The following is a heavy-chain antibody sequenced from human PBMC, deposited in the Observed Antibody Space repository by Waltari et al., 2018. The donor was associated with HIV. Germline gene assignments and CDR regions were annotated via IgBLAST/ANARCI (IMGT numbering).Heavy chain of an antibody. V-gene: IGHV1-46*01. CDR3: ARDEGGGEYNDFWSGLDYYGMDV. Sequence: QLQLVQSGAEVKKPGASVKVSCKASGYTFTSYYIHWVRQAPGQGLEWMGISNPVGGTTRYAQKVQGGVTMTRDTSTRTVYMGLSSLRSEDTAVYYCARDEGGGEYNDFWSGLDYYGMDVWGQGTTVTVSS. D-gene: IGHD3-3*01. CDR2: SNPVGGTT. J-gene: IGHJ6*02. CDR1: GYTFTSYY.